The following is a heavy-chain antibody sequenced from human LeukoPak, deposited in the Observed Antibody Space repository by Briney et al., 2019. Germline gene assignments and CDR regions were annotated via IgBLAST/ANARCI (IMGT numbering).Heavy chain of an antibody. CDR1: GFTFSNYG. J-gene: IGHJ4*02. D-gene: IGHD1-1*01. Sequence: GGSLRLSCAASGFTFSNYGMHWVRQAPGKGLEWMALIWYGGSTKFYADSVQGRFTISRDNAKNSLYLQMNSLRAEDTAVYYCARGDGGETTNGGYYFNYWGQGTLVTVSS. CDR2: IWYGGSTK. CDR3: ARGDGGETTNGGYYFNY. V-gene: IGHV3-33*01.